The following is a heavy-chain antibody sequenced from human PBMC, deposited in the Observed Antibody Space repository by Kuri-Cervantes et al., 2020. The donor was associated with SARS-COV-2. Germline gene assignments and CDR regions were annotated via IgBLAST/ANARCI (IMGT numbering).Heavy chain of an antibody. V-gene: IGHV1-18*01. Sequence: GGSLRLSCAASGFTFSSYAMSWVRQAPGQGLEWMGWISAYNGNTNYAQKLQGRVTMTTDTSTSTAYMELRSLRSDDTAVYYCARGVGIGASSGYLADYWGQGTLVTVSS. CDR2: ISAYNGNT. CDR3: ARGVGIGASSGYLADY. J-gene: IGHJ4*02. D-gene: IGHD3-22*01. CDR1: GFTFSSYA.